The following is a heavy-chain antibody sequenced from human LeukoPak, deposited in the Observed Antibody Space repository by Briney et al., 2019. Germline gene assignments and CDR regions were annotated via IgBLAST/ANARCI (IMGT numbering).Heavy chain of an antibody. Sequence: SETLPLTCTVSGGSISSYYWSWIRQPPGKGLEWIGYIYYSGSTNYNPSLKSRVTISVDTSKNQFSLKLGSVTAADTAVYYCARNVRGVTENWFDPWGQGTLVTVSS. J-gene: IGHJ5*02. CDR2: IYYSGST. CDR1: GGSISSYY. CDR3: ARNVRGVTENWFDP. V-gene: IGHV4-59*01. D-gene: IGHD3-10*01.